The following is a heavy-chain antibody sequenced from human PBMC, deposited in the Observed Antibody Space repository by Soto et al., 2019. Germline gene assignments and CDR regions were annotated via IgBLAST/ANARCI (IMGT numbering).Heavy chain of an antibody. V-gene: IGHV1-46*01. CDR1: GYTFTSYY. D-gene: IGHD6-6*01. CDR3: ARHLNLGSSYYYDMDV. CDR2: INPSGGST. J-gene: IGHJ6*02. Sequence: ASVKVSCKASGYTFTSYYMHCVRHAPGQGLEWMGIINPSGGSTSYAQKFQGRVTMTRDTSTSTVYMELSSLRSEDTAVYYCARHLNLGSSYYYDMDVWGQGTTVTVSS.